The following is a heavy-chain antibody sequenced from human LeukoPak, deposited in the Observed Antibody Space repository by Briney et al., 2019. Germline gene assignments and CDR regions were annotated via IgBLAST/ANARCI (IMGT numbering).Heavy chain of an antibody. Sequence: PSETLSLTCTVSGGSISSYSWTWIRKSPGKGLDWIGYIYNSGSTNYNPSLKSRVTISVDTSKNQFSLRLDSVTAADTAVYYCARRRRIAAAGTDAFDIWGQGTMVTVSS. CDR2: IYNSGST. J-gene: IGHJ3*02. CDR1: GGSISSYS. CDR3: ARRRRIAAAGTDAFDI. V-gene: IGHV4-59*08. D-gene: IGHD6-13*01.